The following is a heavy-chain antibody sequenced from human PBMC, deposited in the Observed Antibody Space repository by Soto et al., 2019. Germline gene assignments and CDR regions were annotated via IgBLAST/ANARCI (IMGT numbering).Heavy chain of an antibody. V-gene: IGHV4-31*03. CDR1: GGSISTGGYY. J-gene: IGHJ6*02. CDR3: AREGGPLQRPYYYGMDV. CDR2: IYYSGNT. D-gene: IGHD6-25*01. Sequence: QVLLQESGPGLVKPSQTLSLTCTVSGGSISTGGYYWSWIRQHPGKGLEWIGYIYYSGNTYYNPSLKRRITISVDTSKNQVSLKLSSVTAADTAVYYCAREGGPLQRPYYYGMDVWGQGTTVTVS.